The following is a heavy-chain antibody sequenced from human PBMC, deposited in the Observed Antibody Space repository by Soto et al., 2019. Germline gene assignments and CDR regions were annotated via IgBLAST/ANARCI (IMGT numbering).Heavy chain of an antibody. J-gene: IGHJ5*01. Sequence: EVQLLESGGGSVQPGGSLRLSCAASGFTFSSYAMHWFRRPPGKGLEWVSSISGSGGTAYYADSVKGRFSISRDSLVNTLYLQMNSLRAEDTAVYYCAKGRGQNWAVDSRGQGTLVTVSP. V-gene: IGHV3-23*01. D-gene: IGHD7-27*01. CDR3: AKGRGQNWAVDS. CDR2: ISGSGGTA. CDR1: GFTFSSYA.